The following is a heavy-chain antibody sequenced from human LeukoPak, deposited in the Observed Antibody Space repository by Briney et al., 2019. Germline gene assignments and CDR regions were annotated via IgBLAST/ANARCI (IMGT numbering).Heavy chain of an antibody. Sequence: ASVKVSCKTSGYTFTSYGISWVRQAPGQGLEWMGWISPYNGNTKYIQKFQGRVTMTRDMSTSTDYMELSSLRSEDTAVYYCARDNSVGDTAWWFDPWGQGTLVTVSS. CDR1: GYTFTSYG. CDR2: ISPYNGNT. CDR3: ARDNSVGDTAWWFDP. D-gene: IGHD1-26*01. V-gene: IGHV1-18*01. J-gene: IGHJ5*02.